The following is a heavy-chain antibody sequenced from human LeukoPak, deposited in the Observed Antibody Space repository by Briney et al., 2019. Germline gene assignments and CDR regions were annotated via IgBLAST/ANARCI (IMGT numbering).Heavy chain of an antibody. CDR3: ARGRITIFGVVIPDFDY. D-gene: IGHD3-3*01. J-gene: IGHJ4*02. V-gene: IGHV1-2*02. CDR2: INPNSGGT. Sequence: ASVKVSCKASGYTFTGYYMHWVRQAPGQGLEWMGWINPNSGGTNYAQKFQGRVTMTRDTSISTAYMELSRLRSDDTAVYYCARGRITIFGVVIPDFDYWGQGTLVTVSS. CDR1: GYTFTGYY.